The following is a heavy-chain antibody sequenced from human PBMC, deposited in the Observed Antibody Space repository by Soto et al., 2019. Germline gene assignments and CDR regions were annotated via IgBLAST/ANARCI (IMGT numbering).Heavy chain of an antibody. CDR1: GGSFSGYY. CDR2: ITHSGST. D-gene: IGHD2-2*02. V-gene: IGHV4-34*01. Sequence: QVQLQQWGAGLLKPSETLSITCAVYGGSFSGYYWRWIRQPPGKGLEWIGEITHSGSTNYTPFLKSRVTIAVDTSKNQFSLKLRSATAADTAVYYCARSRAYCSSTSCFTSYFDYWGQGTLVTVSS. CDR3: ARSRAYCSSTSCFTSYFDY. J-gene: IGHJ4*02.